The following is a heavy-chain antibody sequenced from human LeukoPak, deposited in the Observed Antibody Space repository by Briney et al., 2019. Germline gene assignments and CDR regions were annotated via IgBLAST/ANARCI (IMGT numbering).Heavy chain of an antibody. J-gene: IGHJ4*02. Sequence: QAGGSLRLSCAASGFTFSSYWMHWVRQAPGKGLVWVSRINSDGSSTSYADSVKGRFTISRDNAKNSLYLQMNSLRAEDTAVYYCAKGGTDYGDYLAVFDYWGQGTLVTVSS. CDR3: AKGGTDYGDYLAVFDY. CDR2: INSDGSST. V-gene: IGHV3-74*01. D-gene: IGHD4-17*01. CDR1: GFTFSSYW.